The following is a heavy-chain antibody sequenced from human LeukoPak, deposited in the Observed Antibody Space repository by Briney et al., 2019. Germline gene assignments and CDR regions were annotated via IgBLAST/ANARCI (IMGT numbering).Heavy chain of an antibody. D-gene: IGHD3-3*01. J-gene: IGHJ4*02. CDR2: IKQDGSEK. CDR1: GFTFSDYW. V-gene: IGHV3-7*01. Sequence: GGSLRLSCAASGFTFSDYWMSWVRQAPGRGLEWVANIKQDGSEKYYVDSVKGRFTISRDNAKNSLYLQMNSLRAEDTAVYYCARNLFNDFWSGYYTAPYYFDYWGQGTLVTVSS. CDR3: ARNLFNDFWSGYYTAPYYFDY.